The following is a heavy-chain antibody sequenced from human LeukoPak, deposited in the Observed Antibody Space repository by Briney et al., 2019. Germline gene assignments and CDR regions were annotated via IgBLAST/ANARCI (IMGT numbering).Heavy chain of an antibody. CDR2: IYYSGST. V-gene: IGHV4-39*07. J-gene: IGHJ4*02. D-gene: IGHD3-16*01. CDR1: GGSISSSNYY. CDR3: ARAHIQGGDFDY. Sequence: SETLSLTCTVSGGSISSSNYYWGWIRQPPGKGLEWIGSIYYSGSTYYNPSLKSRVTISVDTSKNQFSLKLSSVTAADTAVYYCARAHIQGGDFDYWGQGTLVTVSS.